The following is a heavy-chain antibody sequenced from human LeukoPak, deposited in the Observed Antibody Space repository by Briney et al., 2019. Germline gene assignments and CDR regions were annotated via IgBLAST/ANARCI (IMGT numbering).Heavy chain of an antibody. CDR2: IYYSGST. V-gene: IGHV4-39*07. Sequence: NPSETLSLTCTVSDGSINTPNYYWGWIRQPPGKGLEWIGNIYYSGSTNYHPSLNSRVTISVDTSKNQFSLKLSSVTAADTAVYYCARGSPSYSGSPWYYYFYMDVWGKGTTVTISS. J-gene: IGHJ6*03. CDR3: ARGSPSYSGSPWYYYFYMDV. D-gene: IGHD1-26*01. CDR1: DGSINTPNYY.